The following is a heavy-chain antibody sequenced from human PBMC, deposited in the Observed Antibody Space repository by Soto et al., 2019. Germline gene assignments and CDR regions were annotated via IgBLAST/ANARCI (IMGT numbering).Heavy chain of an antibody. V-gene: IGHV4-59*01. J-gene: IGHJ4*02. CDR2: IYYSGST. D-gene: IGHD4-17*01. CDR3: ARDYGDYLDY. Sequence: ETLSLTCTVSGGSISSYYWSWIRQPPGKGLEWIGYIYYSGSTNYNPSLKSRVTISVDTSKNQFSLKLSSVTAADTAVYYCARDYGDYLDYWGQGTLVTVSS. CDR1: GGSISSYY.